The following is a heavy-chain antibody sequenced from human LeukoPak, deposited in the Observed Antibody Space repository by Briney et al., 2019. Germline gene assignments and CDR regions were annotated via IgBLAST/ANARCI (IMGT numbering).Heavy chain of an antibody. J-gene: IGHJ5*02. CDR2: INPNSGGT. Sequence: GASVKVSCEASGYTFTGYYMHWVRQAPGQGLEWMGWINPNSGGTNYAQKFQGRVTMTRDTSISTAYMELSRLRSDDTAVYYCARENTLTTWFDPWGQGTLVTVSS. CDR1: GYTFTGYY. V-gene: IGHV1-2*02. D-gene: IGHD4-17*01. CDR3: ARENTLTTWFDP.